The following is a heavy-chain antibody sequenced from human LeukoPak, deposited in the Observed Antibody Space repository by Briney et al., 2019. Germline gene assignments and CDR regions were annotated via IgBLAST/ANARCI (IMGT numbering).Heavy chain of an antibody. V-gene: IGHV3-53*01. Sequence: GGSRRPSCAASGFTVSSDYMSWVRQAPGKGLERVSVIYSGGRTYYADSVKGRFTISRDNSKNTLFLQMNSLRAEDTAVYYCARGMISISQPLYFDYWGQGTLVTVSS. CDR3: ARGMISISQPLYFDY. D-gene: IGHD3-9*01. J-gene: IGHJ4*02. CDR1: GFTVSSDY. CDR2: IYSGGRT.